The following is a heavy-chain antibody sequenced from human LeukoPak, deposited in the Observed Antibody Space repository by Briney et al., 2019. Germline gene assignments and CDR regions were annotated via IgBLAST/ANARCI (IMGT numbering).Heavy chain of an antibody. CDR3: AELGITMIGGV. CDR2: ISSGGSTI. V-gene: IGHV3-48*03. CDR1: GFTFSSYE. D-gene: IGHD3-10*02. J-gene: IGHJ6*04. Sequence: GGSLRLSCAASGFTFSSYEMNWVRQAPGKGLEWVSYISSGGSTIYYADSVKGRFTISRDNAKNSLYLQMNSLRAEDTAVYYCAELGITMIGGVWGKGTTVTVSS.